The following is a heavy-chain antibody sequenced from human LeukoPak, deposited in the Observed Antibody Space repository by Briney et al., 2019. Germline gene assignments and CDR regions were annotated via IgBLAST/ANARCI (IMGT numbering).Heavy chain of an antibody. V-gene: IGHV4-4*09. D-gene: IGHD3-22*01. CDR2: IYTSGST. Sequence: SETLSLTCTVSGGSISSYYWSWIRQPPGKGLEWIGYIYTSGSTNYNPSLKSRVTISVDTSKNQFSLKLSSVTAADTAVYYCARHGVTNYYDSSGYYWNDAFDIWGQGTMVTVSS. CDR3: ARHGVTNYYDSSGYYWNDAFDI. CDR1: GGSISSYY. J-gene: IGHJ3*02.